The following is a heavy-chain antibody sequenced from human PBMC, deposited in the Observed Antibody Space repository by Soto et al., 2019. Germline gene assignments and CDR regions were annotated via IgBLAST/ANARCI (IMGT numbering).Heavy chain of an antibody. Sequence: EVQLLESGGGLVQPGGSLVLSCAASGFPFSSYAMSWVRQAPGKGLERVSSISGGGNDAYYADSVKGRFTISRDNSMNTLYLQMPSLRADDTAVHYCARSLFLATNDKEPFDYWGQGTLVTVSS. CDR1: GFPFSSYA. CDR2: ISGGGNDA. CDR3: ARSLFLATNDKEPFDY. V-gene: IGHV3-23*01. D-gene: IGHD3-3*02. J-gene: IGHJ4*02.